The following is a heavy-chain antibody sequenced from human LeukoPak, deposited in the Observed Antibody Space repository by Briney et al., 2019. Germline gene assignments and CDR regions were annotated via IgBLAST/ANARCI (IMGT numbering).Heavy chain of an antibody. V-gene: IGHV3-21*01. D-gene: IGHD2-15*01. CDR1: GFTFSSYS. CDR2: ISSSSSYM. CDR3: ARVWEGIGGYCSGGSCYSIDY. J-gene: IGHJ4*02. Sequence: GGSLRLSCAASGFTFSSYSMNWVRQAPGKGLEWVSSISSSSSYMYYADSVKGRFTISRDDAKNSLYLQMNSLGAEDTAVYYCARVWEGIGGYCSGGSCYSIDYWGQGTLVTVSS.